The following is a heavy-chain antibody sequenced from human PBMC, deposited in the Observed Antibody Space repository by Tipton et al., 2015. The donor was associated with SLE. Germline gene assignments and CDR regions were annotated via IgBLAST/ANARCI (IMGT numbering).Heavy chain of an antibody. J-gene: IGHJ6*02. V-gene: IGHV4-59*08. D-gene: IGHD3-3*01. CDR2: IYYSGST. CDR1: GGSISSYY. Sequence: LRLSCTVSGGSISSYYWSWIRQPPGKGLEWIGYIYYSGSTNYNPSLKSRVTISVDTSKNQFSLKLSSVTAADTAVYYCARSSLGGNYDFWSGRYYYYGMDVWGQGTTVTVSS. CDR3: ARSSLGGNYDFWSGRYYYYGMDV.